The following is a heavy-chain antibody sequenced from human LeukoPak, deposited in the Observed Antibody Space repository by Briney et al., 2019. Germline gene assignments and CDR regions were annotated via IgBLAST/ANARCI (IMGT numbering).Heavy chain of an antibody. CDR3: ARGDMTTVIWFDP. CDR1: GGSISSSSYY. V-gene: IGHV4-39*07. J-gene: IGHJ5*02. Sequence: SETLSLTCTVSGGSISSSSYYWGWIRQPPGKGLEWIGGIYYSGSTYYNPSLKSRVTISGDTSKNQFSLKLSSVTAADTAVYYCARGDMTTVIWFDPWGQGTLVTVSS. CDR2: IYYSGST. D-gene: IGHD4-17*01.